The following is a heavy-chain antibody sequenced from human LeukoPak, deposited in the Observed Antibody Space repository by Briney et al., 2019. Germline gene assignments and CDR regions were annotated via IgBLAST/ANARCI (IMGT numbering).Heavy chain of an antibody. V-gene: IGHV1-69*06. J-gene: IGHJ4*02. CDR2: IIPIFGTA. D-gene: IGHD3-9*01. CDR3: ARVTHNYDLLTGYYPYLDYFDF. CDR1: GGTFSSYA. Sequence: ASVKVSCKASGGTFSSYAISWVRQAPGQGLEWMGGIIPIFGTANYAQKFQGRVTITADKSTSTAYMELSSLRSEDTAVFYCARVTHNYDLLTGYYPYLDYFDFWGQGTLVTVSS.